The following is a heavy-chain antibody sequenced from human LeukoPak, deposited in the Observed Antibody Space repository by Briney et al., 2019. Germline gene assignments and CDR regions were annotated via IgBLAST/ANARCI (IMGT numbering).Heavy chain of an antibody. CDR3: AKDGGTS. J-gene: IGHJ4*02. D-gene: IGHD3/OR15-3a*01. CDR2: ISWNSGSI. CDR1: GFTFDDYA. Sequence: PGGSLRLSCAASGFTFDDYAVHWVRQAPGKGLEWVSGISWNSGSIGYADSVKGRFTISRDNAKNSLYLQMNSLRAEDTALYYCAKDGGTSWGQGTLVTVSS. V-gene: IGHV3-9*01.